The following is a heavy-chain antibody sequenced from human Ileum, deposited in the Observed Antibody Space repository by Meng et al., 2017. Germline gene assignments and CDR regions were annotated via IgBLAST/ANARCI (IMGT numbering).Heavy chain of an antibody. CDR3: ARHGGYYQGF. CDR1: SGSITSDTY. Sequence: QVQLQRSGPGLVKPSGTLSLTCAVSSGSITSDTYWSWVRLPPGKGLEWIGQISHSGSTFYNPSLKSRVTMSVDKSKSQFSLMLTSVTAADTAVYYCARHGGYYQGFWGQGTLVTVSS. D-gene: IGHD4-23*01. CDR2: ISHSGST. V-gene: IGHV4-4*02. J-gene: IGHJ4*02.